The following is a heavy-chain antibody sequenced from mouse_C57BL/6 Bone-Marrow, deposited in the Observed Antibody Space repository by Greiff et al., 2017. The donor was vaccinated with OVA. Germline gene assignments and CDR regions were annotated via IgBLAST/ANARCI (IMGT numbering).Heavy chain of an antibody. V-gene: IGHV1-81*01. J-gene: IGHJ1*03. CDR1: GYTFTSYG. Sequence: VQLQQSGAELARPGASVKLSCKASGYTFTSYGISWVKQRTGQGLEWIGEIYPRSGNTYYNEKFKGKATLTADKSSSTAYMELRSLTSEDSAVYFCARRGIYYGSSLWYFDVWGTGTTVTVSS. D-gene: IGHD1-1*01. CDR3: ARRGIYYGSSLWYFDV. CDR2: IYPRSGNT.